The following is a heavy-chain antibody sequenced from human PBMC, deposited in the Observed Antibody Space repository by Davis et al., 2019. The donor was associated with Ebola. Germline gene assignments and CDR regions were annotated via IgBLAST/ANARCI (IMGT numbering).Heavy chain of an antibody. V-gene: IGHV4-31*03. Sequence: MPSETLSLTCTVFGGSISSSSYYWSWVRLHPGKGLEWIGYNYYGGSINYNPSLKSRVTISVDTSKNQFSLKLSSVTAADTAVYYCARGELPFDYWGQGTLVTVSS. D-gene: IGHD1-26*01. CDR2: NYYGGSI. J-gene: IGHJ4*02. CDR3: ARGELPFDY. CDR1: GGSISSSSYY.